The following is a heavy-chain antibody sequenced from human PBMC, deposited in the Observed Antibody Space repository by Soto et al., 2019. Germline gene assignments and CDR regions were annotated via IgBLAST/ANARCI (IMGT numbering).Heavy chain of an antibody. J-gene: IGHJ6*02. CDR2: IYYTGTT. CDR1: GGSISSVGYY. CDR3: ARAVGYGAAASSGMDV. Sequence: PSETLSLTCAVSGGSISSVGYYWTWIRQLPGKGLEWIGYIYYTGTTYYNPSLKSRLTISVDTSKNQFSLKLNSATAADTAVYYCARAVGYGAAASSGMDVWGQGTAVTVSS. V-gene: IGHV4-31*11. D-gene: IGHD6-13*01.